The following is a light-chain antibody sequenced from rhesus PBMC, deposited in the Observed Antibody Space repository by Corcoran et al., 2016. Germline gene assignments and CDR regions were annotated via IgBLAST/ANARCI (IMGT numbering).Light chain of an antibody. CDR3: QQFKNYLWT. CDR1: QSISNY. Sequence: DIQMTQSPSSLSASVGDRVTITCRASQSISNYLNWYQQEPGKAPKLLIYSASSLQSGVPSRFSGSGSWTDFTLTISSLQPEDFSTYYCQQFKNYLWTFGQGTKVEIK. J-gene: IGKJ1*01. V-gene: IGKV1-41*01. CDR2: SAS.